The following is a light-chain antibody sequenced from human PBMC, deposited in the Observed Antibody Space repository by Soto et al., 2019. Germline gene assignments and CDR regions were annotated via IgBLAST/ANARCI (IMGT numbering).Light chain of an antibody. CDR3: QQYYGTPYT. J-gene: IGKJ2*01. CDR2: WAS. V-gene: IGKV4-1*01. Sequence: EIVMTQSPDSLAVSLGERATINCRSSQSVLYSSNNKNYLAWYQQKPRQPPELLITWASTREFGVPERFSGSGSGTDFTLTISNLQAEDVAIYYCQQYYGTPYTFSQGTKLEIK. CDR1: QSVLYSSNNKNY.